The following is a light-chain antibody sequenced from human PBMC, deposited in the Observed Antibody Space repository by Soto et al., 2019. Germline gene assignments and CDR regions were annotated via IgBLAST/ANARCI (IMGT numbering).Light chain of an antibody. CDR1: QNIRSF. CDR2: AAS. CDR3: QQSYSSPFT. Sequence: DIQMTQSPSSLSASVGDRVTITCRASQNIRSFLNWYQQKPGKAPNLLIYAASTLQSGVPSRFSGSESGTDFTLTISSLQPEDFATYFCQQSYSSPFTFGPGTRVVI. V-gene: IGKV1-39*01. J-gene: IGKJ3*01.